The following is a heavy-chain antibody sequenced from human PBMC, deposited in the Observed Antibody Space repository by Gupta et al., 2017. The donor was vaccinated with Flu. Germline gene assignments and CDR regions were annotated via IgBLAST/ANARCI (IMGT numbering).Heavy chain of an antibody. V-gene: IGHV3-9*01. D-gene: IGHD6-6*01. CDR1: DSA. J-gene: IGHJ4*02. Sequence: DSAMHWVRKAPGNGLEWGSGVSWNSDKIGYADSVRSRFTIDRDNAKNSLYLQMNSLRPEDTDLYYCTKDRYSASSGAYFDYWGQGTLVTVSS. CDR2: VSWNSDKI. CDR3: TKDRYSASSGAYFDY.